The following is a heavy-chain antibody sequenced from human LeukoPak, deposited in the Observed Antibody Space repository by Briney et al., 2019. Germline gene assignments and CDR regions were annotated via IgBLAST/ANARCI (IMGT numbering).Heavy chain of an antibody. Sequence: SETLSLTCAVSGGSVSSSTWSWIRQPPGKGLEWIGYIWRSGSTNYNPSLKSRVTISSDTSNSQISLELTSVTAADTAVYYCARDGTGSTFDYWGQGTLVTVSS. CDR3: ARDGTGSTFDY. V-gene: IGHV4-59*02. CDR1: GGSVSSST. D-gene: IGHD1-1*01. CDR2: IWRSGST. J-gene: IGHJ4*02.